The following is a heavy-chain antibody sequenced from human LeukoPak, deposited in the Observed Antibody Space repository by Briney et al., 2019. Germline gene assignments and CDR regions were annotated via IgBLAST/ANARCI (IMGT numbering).Heavy chain of an antibody. D-gene: IGHD5-12*01. V-gene: IGHV1-69*01. CDR3: AREHGDDLSSGGDTFDI. CDR2: IIPTFGTA. CDR1: GDTFNNFA. Sequence: SVKVSCKASGDTFNNFAISWVRQAPGQGLEWMGGIIPTFGTANYAQKFQSRVTITADESTSTVYMELSSLRFEDTAMYYSAREHGDDLSSGGDTFDIWGQGTMVTVSS. J-gene: IGHJ3*02.